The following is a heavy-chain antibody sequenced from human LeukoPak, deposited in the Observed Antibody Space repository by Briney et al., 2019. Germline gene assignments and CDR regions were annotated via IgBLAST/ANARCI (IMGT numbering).Heavy chain of an antibody. J-gene: IGHJ4*02. CDR1: GFTFSSYW. CDR2: INQDGSQK. D-gene: IGHD4-17*01. V-gene: IGHV3-7*03. CDR3: ARDWFDGDYDRFDY. Sequence: GGPLRLSCAVSGFTFSSYWMSWFRQAPGKGLEWVANINQDGSQKFSVDSVKGRFTISRDNAKNSLSLQMNSLRVEDTAVYYCARDWFDGDYDRFDYWGQGTLVTVSS.